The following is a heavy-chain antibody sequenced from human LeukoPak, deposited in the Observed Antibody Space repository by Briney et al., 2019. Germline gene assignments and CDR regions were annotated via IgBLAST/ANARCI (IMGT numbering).Heavy chain of an antibody. D-gene: IGHD6-13*01. CDR3: ARGVMGSSWSHYYYYGMDV. Sequence: PSQTLSLTCNVSGGPISSGSYYWSWIRQPAGKGLEWIGRIYTSGSTNYNPSLKSRVTISVDTSKNQFSLKLSSVTAADTAVYYCARGVMGSSWSHYYYYGMDVWGQGTTVTVSS. CDR1: GGPISSGSYY. J-gene: IGHJ6*02. V-gene: IGHV4-61*02. CDR2: IYTSGST.